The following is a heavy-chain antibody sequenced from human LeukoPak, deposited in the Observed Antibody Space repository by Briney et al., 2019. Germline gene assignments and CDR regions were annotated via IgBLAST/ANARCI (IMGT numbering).Heavy chain of an antibody. CDR3: ARTYSGSYYSPADPYYMDV. V-gene: IGHV4-59*01. Sequence: SETLSLTCTVSGGSISSYYWSWIRQPPGKGLDWIGYIYHSGSANYNPSLKSRVSLSVDTSKNQISLRLSSVTAADTAVYYCARTYSGSYYSPADPYYMDVWGKGTTVTVSS. CDR1: GGSISSYY. CDR2: IYHSGSA. D-gene: IGHD3-10*01. J-gene: IGHJ6*03.